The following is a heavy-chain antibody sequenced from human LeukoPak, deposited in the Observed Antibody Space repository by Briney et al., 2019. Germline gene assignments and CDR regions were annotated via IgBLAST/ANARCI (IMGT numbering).Heavy chain of an antibody. V-gene: IGHV4-4*07. CDR3: ARIHRRADSSGYYYEDWHFDL. D-gene: IGHD3-22*01. CDR2: IYTSGST. CDR1: GDSFSSNY. Sequence: PSETLSLTCTVSGDSFSSNYWSWIRQPAGKTLEWIGRIYTSGSTNYKPSLKRRITISVDTSNNQLSLTLRSVTAADTAVYYCARIHRRADSSGYYYEDWHFDLWGRGTLVTVSS. J-gene: IGHJ2*01.